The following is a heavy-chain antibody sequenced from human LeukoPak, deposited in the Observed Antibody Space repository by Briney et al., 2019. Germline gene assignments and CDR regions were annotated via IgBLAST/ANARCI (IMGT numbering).Heavy chain of an antibody. V-gene: IGHV3-23*01. Sequence: GGSLRLSCAASGFTFNTYALSWVRQAPGKGLEWVSAISGSGGSTYYADSVKGRFTISRDNSKNTLYLQMNSLRAEDTAVYYCAKVDIAAAGTQDFDYWGQGTLVTVSS. CDR3: AKVDIAAAGTQDFDY. D-gene: IGHD6-13*01. CDR2: ISGSGGST. CDR1: GFTFNTYA. J-gene: IGHJ4*02.